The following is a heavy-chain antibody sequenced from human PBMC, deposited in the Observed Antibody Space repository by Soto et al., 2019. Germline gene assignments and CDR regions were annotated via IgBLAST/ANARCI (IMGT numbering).Heavy chain of an antibody. V-gene: IGHV4-30-4*01. Sequence: QVQLQESGPGLVKPSQTLSLTCTVSGGSISSGDYYWSWIRQPPGKGLEWIGYIYYSGSTYYNPSLKSRVTISVDTSKNQFSLKLSSVTAADMAVYNCARQYNYYDSSGPDAFDIWGQGTMVTVSS. CDR1: GGSISSGDYY. D-gene: IGHD3-22*01. CDR3: ARQYNYYDSSGPDAFDI. CDR2: IYYSGST. J-gene: IGHJ3*02.